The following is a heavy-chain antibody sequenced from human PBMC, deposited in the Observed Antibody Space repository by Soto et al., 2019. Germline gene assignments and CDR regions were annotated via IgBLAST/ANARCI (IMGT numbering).Heavy chain of an antibody. Sequence: ESGGGVVQPGRSLRLSCAASGFTFSSYAMHWVRQAPGKGLEWVAVISYDGSNKYYADSVKGRFTISRDNSKNTLYLQMNSLRAEDTAVYYCARDSADFWSGYYTFGDYGMDVWGQGTTVTVSS. CDR3: ARDSADFWSGYYTFGDYGMDV. V-gene: IGHV3-30-3*01. CDR1: GFTFSSYA. D-gene: IGHD3-3*01. J-gene: IGHJ6*02. CDR2: ISYDGSNK.